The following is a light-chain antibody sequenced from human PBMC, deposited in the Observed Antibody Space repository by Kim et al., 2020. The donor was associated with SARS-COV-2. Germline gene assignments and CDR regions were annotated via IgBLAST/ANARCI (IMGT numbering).Light chain of an antibody. CDR1: QGIANY. CDR3: QKYDSAPQT. V-gene: IGKV1-27*01. CDR2: ASS. J-gene: IGKJ1*01. Sequence: ASVGDRVTITCRASQGIANYLAWYQQRPGKVPNLLIYASSVLQSGVPSRFSGSGFGTVFTLTISSLQPEDAATYYCQKYDSAPQTFGQGTKVEIK.